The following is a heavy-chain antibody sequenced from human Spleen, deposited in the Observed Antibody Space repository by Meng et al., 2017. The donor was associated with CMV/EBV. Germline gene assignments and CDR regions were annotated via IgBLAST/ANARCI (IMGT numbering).Heavy chain of an antibody. V-gene: IGHV3-74*01. J-gene: IGHJ6*02. CDR1: GFTFSGYW. D-gene: IGHD2-2*01. CDR3: ARVGLGPAATSGGMDV. CDR2: INRDGSST. Sequence: GESLKISCAASGFTFSGYWMHWVRQPPGKGLVWVSHINRDGSSTNYMDSVKGRFTISRDNSKNTLYLQMNSLRAEDTAVYYCARVGLGPAATSGGMDVWGQGTTVTVSS.